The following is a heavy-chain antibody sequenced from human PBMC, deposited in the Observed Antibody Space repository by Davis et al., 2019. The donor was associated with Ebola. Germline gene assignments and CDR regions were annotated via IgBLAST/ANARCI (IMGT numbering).Heavy chain of an antibody. CDR3: TRSGSYRLNFDF. Sequence: SETLSLTCTVSDYSISSGYYWGWIRQPPGKGLGWIGSIYHSGSTYYSPSLKSRVTMSVDTSKNLFSLRLSSVTAADTALYYCTRSGSYRLNFDFWGQGTLVTVSS. CDR2: IYHSGST. J-gene: IGHJ4*02. D-gene: IGHD1-26*01. CDR1: DYSISSGYY. V-gene: IGHV4-38-2*02.